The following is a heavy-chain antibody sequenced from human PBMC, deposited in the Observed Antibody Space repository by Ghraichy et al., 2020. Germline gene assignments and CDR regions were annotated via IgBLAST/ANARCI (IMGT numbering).Heavy chain of an antibody. J-gene: IGHJ4*02. CDR3: AKATAVAGTAKSFDY. V-gene: IGHV3-23*01. D-gene: IGHD6-19*01. Sequence: GGSLRLSCAASGFTFSSYAMTWVGQAPGKGLEWVSSISGSGGDTYYADSVKGRFTISRYNSKNTLNLQMNSLRVEDTAVYYCAKATAVAGTAKSFDYWGQGTLVTVSS. CDR1: GFTFSSYA. CDR2: ISGSGGDT.